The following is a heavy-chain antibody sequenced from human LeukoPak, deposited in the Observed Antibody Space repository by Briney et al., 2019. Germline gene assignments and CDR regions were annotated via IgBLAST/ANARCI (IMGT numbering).Heavy chain of an antibody. CDR1: GFTFNSYG. Sequence: PGGSLRLSCAASGFTFNSYGMHWVRQAPGKGLEWVAFIRYDGSNKYYADSVKGRFTISRDNSKNTLYLQMNSLRAEDTAVYYCTRRGLVDNLFDYWGQGTLVTVSS. D-gene: IGHD6-19*01. J-gene: IGHJ4*02. CDR3: TRRGLVDNLFDY. CDR2: IRYDGSNK. V-gene: IGHV3-30*02.